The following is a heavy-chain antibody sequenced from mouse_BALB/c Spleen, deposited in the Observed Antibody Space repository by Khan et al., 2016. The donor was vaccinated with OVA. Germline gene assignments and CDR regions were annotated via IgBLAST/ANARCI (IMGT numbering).Heavy chain of an antibody. CDR1: GYSITSGYG. CDR3: ARTARIKY. D-gene: IGHD1-2*01. J-gene: IGHJ2*01. V-gene: IGHV3-2*02. Sequence: EVQLLESGPGLVKPSQSLSLTCTVTGYSITSGYGWNWIRQFPGNKLEWMGYISYSGSTNYNPSLKSRISITRDTSKNQFFLQLNSVTTEATATYYCARTARIKYWGQGTTLTVSS. CDR2: ISYSGST.